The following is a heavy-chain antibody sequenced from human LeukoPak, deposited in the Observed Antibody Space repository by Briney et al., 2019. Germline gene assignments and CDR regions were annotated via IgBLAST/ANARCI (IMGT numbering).Heavy chain of an antibody. CDR1: GFTFSSYS. J-gene: IGHJ4*02. CDR3: ARGKQQLVPRDY. CDR2: ISSSSSYI. V-gene: IGHV3-21*01. D-gene: IGHD6-13*01. Sequence: GGSLRLSCAASGFTFSSYSMNWVRQAPGKGLEWVSSISSSSSYIYYADSVKGRFTISRDNAKNSLYLQMNSLRAEDTAVYYCARGKQQLVPRDYWGQGTLVTVSS.